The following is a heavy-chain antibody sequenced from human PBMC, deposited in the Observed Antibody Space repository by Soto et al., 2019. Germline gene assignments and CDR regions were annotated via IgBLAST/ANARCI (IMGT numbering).Heavy chain of an antibody. CDR1: GYTFTSFG. D-gene: IGHD3-10*01. J-gene: IGHJ4*02. Sequence: GASVKVSCKASGYTFTSFGISWVRQAPGQGLEWMGWISAYNGNTNYAQKLQGRVTMTTDTSTSTAYMELRSLRSDDTAVYYCARDLLAYGSGSYPFFFWGQGTLVTVSS. CDR3: ARDLLAYGSGSYPFFF. V-gene: IGHV1-18*01. CDR2: ISAYNGNT.